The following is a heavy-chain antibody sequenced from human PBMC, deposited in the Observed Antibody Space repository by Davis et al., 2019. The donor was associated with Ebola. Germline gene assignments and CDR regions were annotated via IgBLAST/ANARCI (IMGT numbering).Heavy chain of an antibody. V-gene: IGHV1-18*01. D-gene: IGHD4-17*01. CDR1: GYTFSGYA. J-gene: IGHJ5*02. CDR3: ARDATTVTTIWFDP. Sequence: SVKVSCQTSGYTFSGYAISRVRQAPGHGLEWIGRINVYNGHTNYAQNFQGRVTVSTNTSTSIAYMELRSLRSDDTALYYCARDATTVTTIWFDPWGQGTLVTVSS. CDR2: INVYNGHT.